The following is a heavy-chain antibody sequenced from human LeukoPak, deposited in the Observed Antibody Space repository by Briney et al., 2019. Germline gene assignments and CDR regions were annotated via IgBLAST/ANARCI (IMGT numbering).Heavy chain of an antibody. Sequence: PGGSLRLSCAASGFTFSGSAMHWVRQASGKGLEWVGRIRSKANSYATAYAASAKGRFTISRDDSKNTAYLQMNSLKTEDTAVYYCTRHVATVTYFIDYWGQGTLVTVSS. J-gene: IGHJ4*02. CDR1: GFTFSGSA. CDR2: IRSKANSYAT. V-gene: IGHV3-73*01. D-gene: IGHD4-11*01. CDR3: TRHVATVTYFIDY.